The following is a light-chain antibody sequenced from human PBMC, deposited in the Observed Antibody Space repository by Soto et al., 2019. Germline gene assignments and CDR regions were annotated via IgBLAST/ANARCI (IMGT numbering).Light chain of an antibody. Sequence: DIQMTQSPSSLSASVGDRVTITCRASQNIGRFLNWYQQKPGKAPKLLIFAASSLQSGVPSRFSGSRSGPDVTLTISSLQPEDFATYYCQQSYSSPPTFGQGTKVDIK. V-gene: IGKV1-39*01. CDR1: QNIGRF. CDR3: QQSYSSPPT. J-gene: IGKJ1*01. CDR2: AAS.